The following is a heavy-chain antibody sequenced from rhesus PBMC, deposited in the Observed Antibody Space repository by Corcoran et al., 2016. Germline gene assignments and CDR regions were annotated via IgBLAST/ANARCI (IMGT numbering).Heavy chain of an antibody. D-gene: IGHD2-33*01. J-gene: IGHJ4*01. CDR2: IFGESAHN. CDR3: AREIGLIDY. CDR1: GGSISGPSY. V-gene: IGHV4S9*01. Sequence: QVQLQESDPGLVRPSETLSLTCAFSGGSISGPSYWHWVRQSPGKGLEWIGNIFGESAHNFYVPSLKSRVTSSKDTSNNQFSLKLTSVTAADTAVYFCAREIGLIDYWGQGVMVTVSS.